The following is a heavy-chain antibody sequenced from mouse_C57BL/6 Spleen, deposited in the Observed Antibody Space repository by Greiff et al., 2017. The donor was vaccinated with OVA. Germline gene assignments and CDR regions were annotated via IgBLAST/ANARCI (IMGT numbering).Heavy chain of an antibody. Sequence: VMLVESGAELVRPGTSVKMSCKASGYTFTNYWIGWAKQRPGHGLEWIGDIYPGGGYTNYNEKFKGKATLTADKSSSTAYMQFSSLTSEDSAIYYCARRITSRWYFDVWGTGTTVTVSS. J-gene: IGHJ1*03. CDR3: ARRITSRWYFDV. D-gene: IGHD1-1*01. CDR2: IYPGGGYT. V-gene: IGHV1-63*01. CDR1: GYTFTNYW.